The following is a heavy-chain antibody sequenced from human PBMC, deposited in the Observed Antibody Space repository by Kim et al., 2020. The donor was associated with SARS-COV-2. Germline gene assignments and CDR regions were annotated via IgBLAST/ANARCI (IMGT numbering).Heavy chain of an antibody. CDR3: ARKSYDFWSGYLTGGWFDY. CDR2: IYYSGST. Sequence: SETLSLTCTVSGGSISSSSYYWGWIRQPPGKGLEWIGSIYYSGSTYYNPSLKSRVTISVDTSKNQFSLKLSSVTAADTAVYYCARKSYDFWSGYLTGGWFDYWGQGTLVTVSS. D-gene: IGHD3-3*01. V-gene: IGHV4-39*01. CDR1: GGSISSSSYY. J-gene: IGHJ4*02.